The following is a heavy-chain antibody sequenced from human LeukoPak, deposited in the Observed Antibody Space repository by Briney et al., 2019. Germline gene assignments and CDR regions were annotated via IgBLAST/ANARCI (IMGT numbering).Heavy chain of an antibody. D-gene: IGHD2-15*01. Sequence: SETLSLTCTVSRGSITDNYWSWIRQPPGKGPEWIGYVYYSGGGTNYNPSLKSRVTMSVDTSKNHFSLKLSSVTAADTAVYYCARTIVVVVGATFDYWGQGTLVTVSS. J-gene: IGHJ4*02. CDR2: VYYSGGGT. V-gene: IGHV4-59*08. CDR3: ARTIVVVVGATFDY. CDR1: RGSITDNY.